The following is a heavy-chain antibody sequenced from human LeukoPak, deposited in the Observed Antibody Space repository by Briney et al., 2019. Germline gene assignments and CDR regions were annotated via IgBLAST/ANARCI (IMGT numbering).Heavy chain of an antibody. J-gene: IGHJ5*02. CDR2: ISAYNGNT. CDR3: ARDTYYYDSSGSSLP. D-gene: IGHD3-22*01. Sequence: GASVKVSCKASGYTFTSYGISWVRQAPGQGLEWMGWISAYNGNTNYAQKLQGRVTMTTDTSTSTAYMELRSLRSDDTAVYYCARDTYYYDSSGSSLPWGPGTLVTVSS. V-gene: IGHV1-18*01. CDR1: GYTFTSYG.